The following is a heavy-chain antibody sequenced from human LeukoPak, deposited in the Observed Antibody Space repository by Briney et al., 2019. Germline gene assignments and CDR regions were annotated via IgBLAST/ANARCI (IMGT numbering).Heavy chain of an antibody. CDR3: VRRLRFGSSGYFGNYYYYYGMDV. V-gene: IGHV4-34*01. D-gene: IGHD3-22*01. CDR2: INHSGST. Sequence: SETLSLTCAVYGGSFSGYYWSWIRQPPGKGLEWIGEINHSGSTNYNPSLKSRVTISVDTSKNQFSLKLSSVTAADTAVYYCVRRLRFGSSGYFGNYYYYYGMDVWGQGTTVTVSS. J-gene: IGHJ6*02. CDR1: GGSFSGYY.